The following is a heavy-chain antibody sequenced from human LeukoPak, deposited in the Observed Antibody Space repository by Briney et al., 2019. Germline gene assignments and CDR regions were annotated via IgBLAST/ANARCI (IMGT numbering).Heavy chain of an antibody. CDR3: ARDNSYGFRVAFDI. CDR1: GFIFSTYN. V-gene: IGHV3-21*01. CDR2: ISSSSSYI. D-gene: IGHD5-18*01. J-gene: IGHJ3*02. Sequence: NPGGSLRLSCAASGFIFSTYNMNWVRQAPGKGLEWVSSISSSSSYIYYADSVKGRFTISRDNAKNTLYLQMNSLRAEDTAVYYCARDNSYGFRVAFDIWGQGTMVTVSS.